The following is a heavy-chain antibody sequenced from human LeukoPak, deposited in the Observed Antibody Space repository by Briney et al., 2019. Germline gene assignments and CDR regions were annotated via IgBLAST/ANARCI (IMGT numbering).Heavy chain of an antibody. V-gene: IGHV3-33*01. Sequence: PGGSLRLSCAASGFTFSSYGMHWVRQAPGKGLEWVAVIWYDGSNKYYADSVKGRFTISRDNSKNTLYLQMNSLGAEGTAVYYCAREGAARYFDYWGQGTLVTVSS. CDR1: GFTFSSYG. J-gene: IGHJ4*02. CDR2: IWYDGSNK. CDR3: AREGAARYFDY. D-gene: IGHD6-6*01.